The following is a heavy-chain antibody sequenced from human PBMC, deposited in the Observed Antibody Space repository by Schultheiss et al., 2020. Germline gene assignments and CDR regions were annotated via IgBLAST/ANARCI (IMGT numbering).Heavy chain of an antibody. V-gene: IGHV3-23*01. J-gene: IGHJ4*02. Sequence: GGSLRLSCAASGFTFSGSAIHWVRQASGKGLEWVSAISGSGRNTFYADSVKGRFTISRDNSKNTLYLQMNSLRAEDTAVYYCARDWQFDYWGQGTLVTVSS. CDR1: GFTFSGSA. CDR2: ISGSGRNT. CDR3: ARDWQFDY.